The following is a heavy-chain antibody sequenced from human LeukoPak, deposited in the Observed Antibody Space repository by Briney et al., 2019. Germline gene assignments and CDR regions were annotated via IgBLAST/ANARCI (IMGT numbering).Heavy chain of an antibody. J-gene: IGHJ4*02. Sequence: PGGSLRLSCAASGFTVSSNHMTWVRQAPGKGLDCVSVIYNDVGTYYADSVKGRFTISRDNSKNTLYLQMNSLRAEDTAVYYCAKVPSIVAAAGFDYWGQGTLVTVSS. CDR1: GFTVSSNH. V-gene: IGHV3-53*01. D-gene: IGHD6-13*01. CDR2: IYNDVGT. CDR3: AKVPSIVAAAGFDY.